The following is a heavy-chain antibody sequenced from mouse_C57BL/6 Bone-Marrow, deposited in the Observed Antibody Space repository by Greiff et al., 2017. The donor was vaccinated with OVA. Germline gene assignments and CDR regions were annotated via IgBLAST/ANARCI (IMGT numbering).Heavy chain of an antibody. CDR2: IYPGDGDT. D-gene: IGHD2-12*01. Sequence: QVQLKQSGAELVKPGASVKISCKASGYAFSSYWMNWVKQRPGKGLEWIGQIYPGDGDTNYNGKFKGKATLTADKSSSTAYMQLSSLTSEDSAVSFCARRAYYRRYFDVWGTGTTVTVSS. V-gene: IGHV1-80*01. CDR3: ARRAYYRRYFDV. J-gene: IGHJ1*03. CDR1: GYAFSSYW.